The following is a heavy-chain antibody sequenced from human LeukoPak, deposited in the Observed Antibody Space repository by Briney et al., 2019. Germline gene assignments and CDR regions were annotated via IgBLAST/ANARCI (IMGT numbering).Heavy chain of an antibody. V-gene: IGHV3-33*01. D-gene: IGHD3-10*01. Sequence: PGGSLRLSCAASGFTFSYYAIHWVRQAPGKGLERVALIWSDGSNKYYADSVKGRITISRDNSKNTVYLQMNSLRAEDTAVYYCARELFSSGSCPDGWGQGTLVTVSS. CDR3: ARELFSSGSCPDG. CDR2: IWSDGSNK. CDR1: GFTFSYYA. J-gene: IGHJ4*02.